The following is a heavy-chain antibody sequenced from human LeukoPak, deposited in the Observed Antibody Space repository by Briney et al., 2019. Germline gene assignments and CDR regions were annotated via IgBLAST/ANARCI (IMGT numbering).Heavy chain of an antibody. D-gene: IGHD1-26*01. CDR2: IIPIFGTA. V-gene: IGHV1-69*06. Sequence: ASVKVSCKASGGTFSSYAISWVRQAPGQGLEWMGGIIPIFGTANYAQKFQGRVTMTEDTSTDTAYMELSSLRSEDTAVYYCATGDGSYVLGYWGQGTLVTVSS. CDR3: ATGDGSYVLGY. CDR1: GGTFSSYA. J-gene: IGHJ4*02.